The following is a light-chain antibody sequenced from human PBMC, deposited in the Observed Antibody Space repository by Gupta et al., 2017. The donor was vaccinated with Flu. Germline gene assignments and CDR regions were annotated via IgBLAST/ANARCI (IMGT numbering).Light chain of an antibody. CDR2: GAS. CDR3: QQYTDWPRT. V-gene: IGKV3-15*01. CDR1: QSVSSN. J-gene: IGKJ1*01. Sequence: EIVMTQSPATLSVSPGERATLSCRASQSVSSNLAWYQQKPGQAPRLLIYGASTRATGIPARFRGSGSGTEFTLTISSLQSEDFAVYYCQQYTDWPRTFGQGTKEEIK.